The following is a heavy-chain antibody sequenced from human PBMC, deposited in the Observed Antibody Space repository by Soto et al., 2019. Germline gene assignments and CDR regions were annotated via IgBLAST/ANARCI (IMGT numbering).Heavy chain of an antibody. CDR3: ARDTNCTNGVCYYNWFDP. Sequence: QVQLVQSGAEVKKPGASVKVSCKASGYPFTSYGISWVRQAPGQGLEWMGWISAYNGNTNYAQKLQGRVTMTTDTSTSPAHMELGSLRSDDTAVYYCARDTNCTNGVCYYNWFDPWGQGTLVTVSS. CDR2: ISAYNGNT. V-gene: IGHV1-18*01. CDR1: GYPFTSYG. D-gene: IGHD2-8*01. J-gene: IGHJ5*02.